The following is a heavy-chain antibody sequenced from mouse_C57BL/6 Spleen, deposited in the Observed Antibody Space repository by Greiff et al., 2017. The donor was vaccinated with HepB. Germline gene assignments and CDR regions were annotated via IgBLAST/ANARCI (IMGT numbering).Heavy chain of an antibody. D-gene: IGHD2-2*01. Sequence: LQQPGAELVMPGASVKLSCKASGYTFTSYWMHWVKQRPGQGLEWIGEIDPSDSYTNYNQKFKGKSTLTVDKSSSTASMQLSSLTSEDSAVYYCASGYDWFAYWGQGTLVTVSA. V-gene: IGHV1-69*01. J-gene: IGHJ3*01. CDR1: GYTFTSYW. CDR2: IDPSDSYT. CDR3: ASGYDWFAY.